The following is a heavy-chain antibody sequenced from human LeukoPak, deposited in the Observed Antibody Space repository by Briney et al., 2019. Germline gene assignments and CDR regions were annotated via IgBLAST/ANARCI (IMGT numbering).Heavy chain of an antibody. Sequence: GSSVKVSCKASGGTFSSYAISWVRQAPGQGLEWMGGIIPIFGTANYAQKFQGRATITADESTSTAYMELSSLRSEDTAVYYCARVSPPYYCARACFDPWGQGTLVTVSS. V-gene: IGHV1-69*01. CDR1: GGTFSSYA. CDR2: IIPIFGTA. D-gene: IGHD4/OR15-4a*01. CDR3: ARVSPPYYCARACFDP. J-gene: IGHJ5*02.